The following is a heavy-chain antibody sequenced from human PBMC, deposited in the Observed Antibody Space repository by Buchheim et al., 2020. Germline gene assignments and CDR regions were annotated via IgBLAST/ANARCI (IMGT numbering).Heavy chain of an antibody. J-gene: IGHJ6*02. CDR3: ARDPHYYDSSGFLWYYYGMDV. V-gene: IGHV3-74*01. Sequence: EVQLVESGGGLVQPGGSLRLSCAASGFTFSSYWMHWVRQAPGKGLVWVSRINSDGSSTSYADSVKGRFAISRDNAKNTLYLQMNSLRAEDTAVYYCARDPHYYDSSGFLWYYYGMDVWGQGTT. CDR1: GFTFSSYW. D-gene: IGHD3-22*01. CDR2: INSDGSST.